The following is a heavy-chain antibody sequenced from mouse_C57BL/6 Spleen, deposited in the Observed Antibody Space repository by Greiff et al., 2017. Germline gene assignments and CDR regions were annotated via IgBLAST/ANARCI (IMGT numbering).Heavy chain of an antibody. D-gene: IGHD2-2*01. CDR1: GYTFTDYN. J-gene: IGHJ4*01. Sequence: VQLQQSRPELVKPGASVKIPCKASGYTFTDYNMDWVKQSHGKSLEWIGDINPNNGGTIYNQKFKGKATLTVDKSSSTAYMELRSLTSEDTAVYYCARRGYDDYAMDYWGQGTSVTVSS. CDR3: ARRGYDDYAMDY. V-gene: IGHV1-18*01. CDR2: INPNNGGT.